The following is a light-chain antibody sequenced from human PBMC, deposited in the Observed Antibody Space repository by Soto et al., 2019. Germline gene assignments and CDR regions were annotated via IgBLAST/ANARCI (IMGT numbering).Light chain of an antibody. CDR3: QQYNNWSRT. V-gene: IGKV3-15*01. CDR1: QSVSSN. Sequence: EIVMTQSPATLSVSPGERATLSCRASQSVSSNLAWYQQKPGQAPRLLIYGASTRATGIPARFSGSGSGTEFNLTISSLQSEDFAVYYCQQYNNWSRTCGQGTKVEI. J-gene: IGKJ1*01. CDR2: GAS.